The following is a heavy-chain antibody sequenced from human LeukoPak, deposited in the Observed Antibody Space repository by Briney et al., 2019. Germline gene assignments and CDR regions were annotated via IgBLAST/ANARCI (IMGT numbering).Heavy chain of an antibody. CDR2: ITSRSSHI. D-gene: IGHD4-11*01. CDR3: ARVAQGATTENYFYYYMDV. J-gene: IGHJ6*03. CDR1: GFAFNSYT. Sequence: PGGSLRLSCEASGFAFNSYTITWVRQAPGKGLESVSSITSRSSHIYIADSVKGRFTISRANAKNSLFLQMSSLRVEDTAVYYCARVAQGATTENYFYYYMDVWGKGTTVTVSS. V-gene: IGHV3-21*01.